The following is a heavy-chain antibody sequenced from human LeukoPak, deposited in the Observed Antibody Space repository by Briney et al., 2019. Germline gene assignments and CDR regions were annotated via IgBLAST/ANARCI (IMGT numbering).Heavy chain of an antibody. CDR2: ILNDGSQE. J-gene: IGHJ3*02. D-gene: IGHD3-16*01. CDR1: GLTFSSYG. Sequence: PSGSLRLSCAASGLTFSSYGMHWVRQAPGKGLEWVAVILNDGSQEKYADSVKGRFTISRDNSKNTLFLQMNSLRAEDTAVYYCARDDALGDNALDIWGQGTMVTVSS. CDR3: ARDDALGDNALDI. V-gene: IGHV3-33*01.